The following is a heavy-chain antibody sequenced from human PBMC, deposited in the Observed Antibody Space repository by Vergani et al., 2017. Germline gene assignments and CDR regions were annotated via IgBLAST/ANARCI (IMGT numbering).Heavy chain of an antibody. CDR1: GFTFSSYS. CDR3: AKGTGYYYDSSGEYAFDI. D-gene: IGHD3-22*01. Sequence: EVQLVESGGGLVKPGGSLRLSCAASGFTFSSYSMNWVRQAPGKGLEWVSSISSSSSYIYYADSVKGRFTISRDNAKNSLYLQMNSLRAEDTALYYCAKGTGYYYDSSGEYAFDIWGQGTMVTVSS. V-gene: IGHV3-21*04. CDR2: ISSSSSYI. J-gene: IGHJ3*02.